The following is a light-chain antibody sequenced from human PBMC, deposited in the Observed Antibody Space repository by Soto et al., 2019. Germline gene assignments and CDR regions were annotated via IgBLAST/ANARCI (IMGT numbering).Light chain of an antibody. CDR2: EVN. V-gene: IGLV2-8*01. J-gene: IGLJ7*01. CDR3: SSYAGSNNFVV. Sequence: QSVLTQPPSASGSPGQSVTISCTGTSSDVGGYDYVSWYQQYPGKAPKLIIYEVNNRPSGVPERFSGSKSGDTASLTVSGLQAEDEADYFCSSYAGSNNFVVFGGGTQLTVL. CDR1: SSDVGGYDY.